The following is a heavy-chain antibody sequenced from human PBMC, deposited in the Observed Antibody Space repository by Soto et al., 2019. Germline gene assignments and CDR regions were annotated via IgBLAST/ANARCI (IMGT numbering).Heavy chain of an antibody. J-gene: IGHJ4*02. CDR2: INHSGNT. CDR3: ASSSPFHY. Sequence: SETLSLTCAVYGVSFSGYYWSWIRQPPGKGLEWIGEINHSGNTYYKPSLKSRVSISIDTSRNQFSLKLTSVTAADTGVYYCASSSPFHYWGPGILVTVSS. CDR1: GVSFSGYY. D-gene: IGHD6-6*01. V-gene: IGHV4-34*01.